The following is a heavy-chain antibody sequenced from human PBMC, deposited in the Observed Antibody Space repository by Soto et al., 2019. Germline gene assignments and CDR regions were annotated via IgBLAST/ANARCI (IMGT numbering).Heavy chain of an antibody. V-gene: IGHV4-31*03. CDR1: GDSISRNGYF. CDR2: IYYDGRS. Sequence: PSKTLSLTCSVSGDSISRNGYFWTWIRQHPGKGLEWIGYIYYDGRSYYTPSLKSRVIISVDTSKNQFSLNLTAVTAADTAVYYCARGTMLRGPGYYYAMDVWGQGTTVTVSS. CDR3: ARGTMLRGPGYYYAMDV. D-gene: IGHD3-10*01. J-gene: IGHJ6*02.